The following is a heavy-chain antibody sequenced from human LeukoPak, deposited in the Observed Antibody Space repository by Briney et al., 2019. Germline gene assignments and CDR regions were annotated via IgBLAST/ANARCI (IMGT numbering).Heavy chain of an antibody. V-gene: IGHV3-53*01. CDR2: IRSDGSK. CDR1: GFTVSSKS. J-gene: IGHJ4*02. CDR3: AKAINPSGSYYFDY. D-gene: IGHD1-26*01. Sequence: GGSLGLSCVASGFTVSSKSMIWVRQAPEKGLECVSYIRSDGSKEYADSVKGRFTISRDNSKNTLYLQMNSLRAEDTAVYYCAKAINPSGSYYFDYWGQGTLVTVSS.